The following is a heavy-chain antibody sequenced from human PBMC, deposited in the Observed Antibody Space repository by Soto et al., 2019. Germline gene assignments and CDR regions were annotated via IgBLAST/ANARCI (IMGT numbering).Heavy chain of an antibody. CDR3: ARVDIVVVPAAIRYGMDV. CDR1: GYTFTSCG. Sequence: ASVKVSCRSSGYTFTSCGISWVRQAPGQGLEWMGWISAYNGNTNYAQKLQGRVTMTTDTSTSTAYMELRSLRSDDTAVYYCARVDIVVVPAAIRYGMDVWGQGTKVTVSS. D-gene: IGHD2-2*03. J-gene: IGHJ6*02. CDR2: ISAYNGNT. V-gene: IGHV1-18*04.